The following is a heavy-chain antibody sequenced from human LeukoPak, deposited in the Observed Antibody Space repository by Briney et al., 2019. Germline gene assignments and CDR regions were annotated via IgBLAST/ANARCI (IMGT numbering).Heavy chain of an antibody. J-gene: IGHJ6*03. CDR3: AKMDGYMDV. V-gene: IGHV3-23*01. CDR2: ISGSGSGT. CDR1: GFTFSSSA. Sequence: GGSLRLSCTASGFTFSSSAITWVRQAPGKGLEWVSGISGSGSGTYYADFVKGRFTISRDNSKNTMYLEMNSLRAEDTAVYYCAKMDGYMDVWGKGTTVTVSS. D-gene: IGHD3/OR15-3a*01.